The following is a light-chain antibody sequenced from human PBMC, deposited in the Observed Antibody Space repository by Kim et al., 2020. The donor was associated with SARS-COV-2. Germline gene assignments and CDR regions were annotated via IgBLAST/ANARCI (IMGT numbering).Light chain of an antibody. CDR2: AAS. CDR1: QSVSSTS. V-gene: IGKV3-20*01. J-gene: IGKJ4*01. CDR3: QQYVNSPLT. Sequence: IVLTQSPDTLSLSPGERATLSCRASQSVSSTSLAWYQQKPGQAPRLLIYAASNRATGIPDRFSGSGSGTDFTLTISRLEPEDFAVYYCQQYVNSPLTFGGGTKVDIK.